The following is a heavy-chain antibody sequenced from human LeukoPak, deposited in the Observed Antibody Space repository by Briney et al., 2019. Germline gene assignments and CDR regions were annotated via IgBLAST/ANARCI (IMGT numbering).Heavy chain of an antibody. V-gene: IGHV5-51*01. CDR2: IYPGDSDT. CDR1: GYSFTNYW. J-gene: IGHJ4*02. CDR3: ARQNTGDTAMVSDCFDY. Sequence: GESLKISCKGSGYSFTNYWIGWVRQMPGKGLEWMGIIYPGDSDTRYSPSFQGQVTISADKSISTAYLQWSSLKASDTAMYYCARQNTGDTAMVSDCFDYWGQGTLVTVSS. D-gene: IGHD5-18*01.